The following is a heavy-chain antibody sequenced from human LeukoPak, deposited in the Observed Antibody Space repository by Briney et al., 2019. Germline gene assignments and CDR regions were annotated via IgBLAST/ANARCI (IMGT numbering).Heavy chain of an antibody. Sequence: PGGSLRLSCAASGFTFSNYWMHWVRQAPGKGLAWVARINIDGRSTNYADSVKGRFTIYRDNNNNTLYLQMNSLRAEHTAVYYCARSLLYYYDTIGPENWGQGSLVTVSS. J-gene: IGHJ4*02. CDR1: GFTFSNYW. CDR2: INIDGRST. D-gene: IGHD3-22*01. V-gene: IGHV3-74*01. CDR3: ARSLLYYYDTIGPEN.